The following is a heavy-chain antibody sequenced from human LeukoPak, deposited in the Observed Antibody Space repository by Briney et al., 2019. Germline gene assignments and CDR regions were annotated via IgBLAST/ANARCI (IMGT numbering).Heavy chain of an antibody. CDR1: GFTFSNAW. J-gene: IGHJ6*03. D-gene: IGHD3-22*01. Sequence: GGSLRLSCAASGFTFSNAWMSWVRQAPGKGLEWVGRIKSKTDGGTTDYAAPVKGRFTISRDDSKNTLYLQMNSLKTEDTAVYYCTTVFWVFSSGSYYYMDVWGKGTTVTVSS. CDR2: IKSKTDGGTT. V-gene: IGHV3-15*01. CDR3: TTVFWVFSSGSYYYMDV.